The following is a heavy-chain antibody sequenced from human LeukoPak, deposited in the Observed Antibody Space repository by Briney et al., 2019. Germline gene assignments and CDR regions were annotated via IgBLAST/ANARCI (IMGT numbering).Heavy chain of an antibody. CDR3: ARGLDSSGYYYFDY. J-gene: IGHJ4*02. D-gene: IGHD3-22*01. CDR2: ISGSSSAI. Sequence: GGSLRLSCAASGFTFSTYGMNWVRQAPGKGLEWVSYISGSSSAINYADSVKGRFTISRDNAKSSLFLQMNSLRAEDTAVYYCARGLDSSGYYYFDYWGQGTLVTVSS. CDR1: GFTFSTYG. V-gene: IGHV3-48*01.